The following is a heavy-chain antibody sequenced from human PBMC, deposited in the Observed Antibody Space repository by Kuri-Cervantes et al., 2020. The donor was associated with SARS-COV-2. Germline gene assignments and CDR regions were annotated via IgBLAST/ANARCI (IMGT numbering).Heavy chain of an antibody. V-gene: IGHV4-39*02. CDR1: GASISSSTYY. CDR3: AKDHFGVPDF. J-gene: IGHJ4*02. Sequence: ESLKISCTVSGASISSSTYYWGWIRQSPGKGLEWLGSIYESGDTYYSSSLKGRLSLSVDTSKNQFSLKLTSVTAEDTAIYYCAKDHFGVPDFWGQGTLVTVSS. CDR2: IYESGDT. D-gene: IGHD2-21*01.